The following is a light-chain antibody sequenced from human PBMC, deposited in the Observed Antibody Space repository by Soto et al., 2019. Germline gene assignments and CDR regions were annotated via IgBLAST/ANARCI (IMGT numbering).Light chain of an antibody. Sequence: EIVLTQSPGTLSLSPGERATLSCRASQSVSSSYLAWYQQKPGQAPRLLIHGASSRATGIPDRFSGSGSGTDFTLTISRLEPEDFAVYYCQQYNSPTFGQGTKVDIK. J-gene: IGKJ1*01. V-gene: IGKV3-20*01. CDR3: QQYNSPT. CDR1: QSVSSSY. CDR2: GAS.